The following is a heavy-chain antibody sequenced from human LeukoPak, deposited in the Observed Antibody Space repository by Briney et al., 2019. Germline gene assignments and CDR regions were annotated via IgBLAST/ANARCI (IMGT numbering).Heavy chain of an antibody. Sequence: GESLKISCKGSGYSFTSYWISWVRQMPGKGLEWMGKIDPSDSYTNYSPSFQGHVTISADKSIRTAFLQWSSLKASDTAMYYCARHGLGSSWFGFDYWGQGTLVTVSS. CDR3: ARHGLGSSWFGFDY. CDR1: GYSFTSYW. D-gene: IGHD6-13*01. J-gene: IGHJ4*02. CDR2: IDPSDSYT. V-gene: IGHV5-10-1*01.